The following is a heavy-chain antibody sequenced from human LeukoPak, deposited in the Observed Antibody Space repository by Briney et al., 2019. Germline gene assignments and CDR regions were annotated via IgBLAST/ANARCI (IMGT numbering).Heavy chain of an antibody. J-gene: IGHJ6*02. CDR2: IVVGSGNT. CDR3: AAESVPTRGYYYYGMDV. Sequence: ASVKVSCKASGFTLTSSAMQWVRQARGQRLEWIGWIVVGSGNTNYAQKFQERVTITRDMSTSTAYMELSSLRSEDTAVYYCAAESVPTRGYYYYGMDVWGQGTTVTVSS. V-gene: IGHV1-58*02. CDR1: GFTLTSSA. D-gene: IGHD4/OR15-4a*01.